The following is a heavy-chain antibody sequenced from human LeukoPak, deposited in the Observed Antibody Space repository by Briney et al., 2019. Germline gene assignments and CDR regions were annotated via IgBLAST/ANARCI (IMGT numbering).Heavy chain of an antibody. CDR3: ARFGYVAAVDV. V-gene: IGHV3-7*02. Sequence: CMTWWWQYQEKKKEWVANINPAGSETYYVDPVKGRFSISRDNAKNLVYLQMNSLRAEDTAVYHCARFGYVAAVDVWGQGTPVTVSS. CDR2: INPAGSET. J-gene: IGHJ4*02. D-gene: IGHD2-15*01. CDR1: C.